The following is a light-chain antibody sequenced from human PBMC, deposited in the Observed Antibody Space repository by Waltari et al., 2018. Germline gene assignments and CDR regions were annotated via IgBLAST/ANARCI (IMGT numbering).Light chain of an antibody. CDR1: SSDVGSYHL. V-gene: IGLV2-23*01. Sequence: QSALTQPASVSGSPGQSITISCTGTSSDVGSYHLVSWYQQHPGKAPKLMIYEGSKRPSGVPNRFSGSKSGNTASLTISGLQAEDEADYYCCSYAGSSTSVVFGGGTKLTVL. CDR2: EGS. J-gene: IGLJ2*01. CDR3: CSYAGSSTSVV.